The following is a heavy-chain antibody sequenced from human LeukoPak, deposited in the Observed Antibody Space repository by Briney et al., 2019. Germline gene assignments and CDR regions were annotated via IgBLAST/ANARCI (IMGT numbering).Heavy chain of an antibody. CDR3: ARGDSGSYYGFDY. CDR2: IYYSGST. J-gene: IGHJ4*02. Sequence: SETLSLTCTVSGGSISSSSYYWGWIRQPPGKGLEWIGYIYYSGSTNYNPSLKSRVTISVDTSKNQFSLKLSSVTAADTAVYYCARGDSGSYYGFDYWGQGTLVTVSS. V-gene: IGHV4-61*05. D-gene: IGHD1-26*01. CDR1: GGSISSSSYY.